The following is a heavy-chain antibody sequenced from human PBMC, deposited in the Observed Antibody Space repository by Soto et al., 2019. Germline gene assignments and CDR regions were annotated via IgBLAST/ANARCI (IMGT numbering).Heavy chain of an antibody. CDR2: IWYDGNTK. Sequence: QIQLVESGGGVVQPGRSLRLSCTASGFTFNSYGFNWVRQAPGKGLEWVAVIWYDGNTKYYADSVKGRFTISRDNLRSTVYPQMNSLTAEDTAVYYCARPLVAPVAGPYYYGMDVWGQGTTVTVSS. CDR3: ARPLVAPVAGPYYYGMDV. D-gene: IGHD6-19*01. CDR1: GFTFNSYG. V-gene: IGHV3-33*01. J-gene: IGHJ6*02.